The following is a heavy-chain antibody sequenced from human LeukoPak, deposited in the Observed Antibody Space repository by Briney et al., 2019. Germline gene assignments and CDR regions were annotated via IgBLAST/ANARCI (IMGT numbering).Heavy chain of an antibody. V-gene: IGHV3-74*01. CDR1: GFTFSSYW. Sequence: GGSLRLSCAASGFTFSSYWMHWVRQAPGKGLVWVSRINTDGSSTSYADSVKGRFTISRDNAKNTLYLQMNSLRAEDTAVYYCARVRPIYYDFWSGYYDWGQGTLVTVSS. CDR2: INTDGSST. J-gene: IGHJ4*02. D-gene: IGHD3-3*01. CDR3: ARVRPIYYDFWSGYYD.